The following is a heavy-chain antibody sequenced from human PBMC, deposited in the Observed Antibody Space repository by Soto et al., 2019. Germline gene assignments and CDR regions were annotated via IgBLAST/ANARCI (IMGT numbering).Heavy chain of an antibody. CDR2: IWYDGSNK. Sequence: SLRLSCAASGFTFSSYGMNWVRQAPGKGLEWVAVIWYDGSNKYYADSVKGRFTISRDNSKNTLYLQMNSLRAEDTAVYYCARDNDAFDIWGQGTMVTVSS. CDR1: GFTFSSYG. V-gene: IGHV3-33*01. CDR3: ARDNDAFDI. J-gene: IGHJ3*02.